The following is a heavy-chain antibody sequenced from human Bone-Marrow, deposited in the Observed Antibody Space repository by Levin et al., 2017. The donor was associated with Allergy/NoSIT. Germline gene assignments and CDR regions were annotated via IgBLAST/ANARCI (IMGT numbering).Heavy chain of an antibody. CDR3: ARPDCSGTSCYYFFDS. Sequence: LTCAASGFTFSRYSMNWVRQAPGRGLEWVSYISRSSSTISYADSVKGRFTISRDNAKNSLYLQMNSLRDEDTAVYYCARPDCSGTSCYYFFDSWGQGTLVTVSS. CDR2: ISRSSSTI. CDR1: GFTFSRYS. V-gene: IGHV3-48*02. J-gene: IGHJ4*02. D-gene: IGHD2-2*01.